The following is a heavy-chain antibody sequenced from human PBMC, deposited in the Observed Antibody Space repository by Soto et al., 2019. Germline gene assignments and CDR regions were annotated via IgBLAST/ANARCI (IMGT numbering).Heavy chain of an antibody. J-gene: IGHJ4*02. Sequence: PGGSLRLSCVVSGFSVSSYSMNWVRQAPGKGLEWVSSISSSSSYIYYADPVKGRFTISRDNAKNSLYLQMNSLRAEDTAVYYCARGFRDGYNRGPLDYWGQGTLVTVSS. CDR1: GFSVSSYS. D-gene: IGHD5-12*01. CDR3: ARGFRDGYNRGPLDY. V-gene: IGHV3-21*01. CDR2: ISSSSSYI.